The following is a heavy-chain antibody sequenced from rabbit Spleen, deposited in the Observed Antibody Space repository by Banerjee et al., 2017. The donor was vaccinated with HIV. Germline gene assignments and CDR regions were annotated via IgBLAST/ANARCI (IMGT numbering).Heavy chain of an antibody. CDR1: GIDFSRYG. J-gene: IGHJ4*01. D-gene: IGHD2-1*01. Sequence: QEQLVESGGGLVTLGGSLKLSCKASGIDFSRYGINWVRQAPGKGLEWIACINASTGKPVYATWASGRFTISRTSSTTVTLRMTSLTAADRATYFCARDLIGVIGWNFYLWGPGTLVTVS. CDR2: INASTGKP. V-gene: IGHV1S45*01. CDR3: ARDLIGVIGWNFYL.